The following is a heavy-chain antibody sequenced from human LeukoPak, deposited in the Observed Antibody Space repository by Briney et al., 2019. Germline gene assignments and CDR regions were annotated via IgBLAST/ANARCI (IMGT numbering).Heavy chain of an antibody. CDR2: IYYSGST. J-gene: IGHJ4*01. CDR3: AGGQGFQYFDY. Sequence: SETLSLTCTVSGGSISSYYWSWIRQPPGKGLEWSGYIYYSGSTNYNPSLKSRVTISVETSNNQFSLMLSSVTAEDTAVYYGAGGQGFQYFDYWGQEPWSPSPQ. V-gene: IGHV4-59*01. CDR1: GGSISSYY.